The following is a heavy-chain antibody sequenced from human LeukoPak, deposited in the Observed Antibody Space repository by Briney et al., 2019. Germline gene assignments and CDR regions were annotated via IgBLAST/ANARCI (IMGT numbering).Heavy chain of an antibody. V-gene: IGHV1-46*01. CDR1: GYTFTSYY. Sequence: ASVKVSCKASGYTFTSYYMHWVRQAPGQGLEWMGIINPSGGSTSYAQKFQGRVTMTRDTSTSTVYMELSSLRSEDTAVYYCARDLALGIGQYYFDYWGLGTLVTVSS. J-gene: IGHJ4*02. D-gene: IGHD7-27*01. CDR2: INPSGGST. CDR3: ARDLALGIGQYYFDY.